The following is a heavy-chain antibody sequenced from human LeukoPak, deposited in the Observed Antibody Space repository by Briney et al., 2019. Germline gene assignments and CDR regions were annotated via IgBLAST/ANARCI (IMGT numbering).Heavy chain of an antibody. CDR1: GYSFTDYY. CDR3: ARGLGEFLEWLLSQPNWFDP. J-gene: IGHJ5*02. Sequence: GASVKVSCKASGYSFTDYYTHWVRQAPGQGLEWMGWINPDSGGTNYAQKFQGRVTMTRDTSISTAYMELSRLRSDDTAVYYCARGLGEFLEWLLSQPNWFDPWGQGTLVTVSS. CDR2: INPDSGGT. D-gene: IGHD3-3*01. V-gene: IGHV1-2*02.